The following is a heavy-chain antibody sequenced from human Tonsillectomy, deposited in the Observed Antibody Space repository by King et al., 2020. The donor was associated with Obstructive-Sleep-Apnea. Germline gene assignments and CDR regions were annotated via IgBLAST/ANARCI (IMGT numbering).Heavy chain of an antibody. CDR3: ARGVVAPYYYYYYGMDV. Sequence: VQLVESGGGLVKPGGSLRLSCAASGFTFSDYYMSWIRQAPGKGLDWVSYISSSGSTIYYADSVKGRFTISRDNATNSLYLQMNSLRAEDTAVYYCARGVVAPYYYYYYGMDVWGQGTTVTVSS. J-gene: IGHJ6*02. V-gene: IGHV3-11*01. CDR2: ISSSGSTI. D-gene: IGHD2-15*01. CDR1: GFTFSDYY.